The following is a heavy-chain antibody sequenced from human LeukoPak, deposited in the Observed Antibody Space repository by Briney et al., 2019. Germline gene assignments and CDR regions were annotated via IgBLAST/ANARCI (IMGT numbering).Heavy chain of an antibody. CDR1: GYSISSGYY. D-gene: IGHD2-21*02. V-gene: IGHV4-38-2*02. Sequence: SETLSLTCTVSGYSISSGYYWGWIRQPPGKGLEWIGSIYHSGSTYYNPSLKSRVTISVDTSKNQFSLKLSSVTAADTAVYYCASRSAVTADPFDYWGQGTLVTVSS. J-gene: IGHJ4*02. CDR2: IYHSGST. CDR3: ASRSAVTADPFDY.